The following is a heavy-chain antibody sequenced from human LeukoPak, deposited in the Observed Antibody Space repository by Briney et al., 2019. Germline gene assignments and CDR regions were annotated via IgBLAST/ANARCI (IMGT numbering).Heavy chain of an antibody. D-gene: IGHD2-21*01. CDR3: ARVANQTFDI. CDR1: GYTFTRYY. CDR2: INPSGGST. V-gene: IGHV1-46*01. J-gene: IGHJ3*02. Sequence: ASVRVSCKASGYTFTRYYMHWVRQAPGQGLEWMGIINPSGGSTSYAQKFQGRVTMTRDTSTSTVYMELSNLRSEDTAVYYCARVANQTFDIWGQGTMVTVSP.